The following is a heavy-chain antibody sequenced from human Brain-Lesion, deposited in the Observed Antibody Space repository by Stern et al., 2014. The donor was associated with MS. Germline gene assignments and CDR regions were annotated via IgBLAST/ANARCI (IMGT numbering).Heavy chain of an antibody. J-gene: IGHJ6*02. D-gene: IGHD2-2*01. CDR2: IFNSGST. CDR1: GGSISSGGYY. CDR3: ARGRVVPGFQYYATDV. Sequence: VHLVESGPGLVKPSQTLSLSCTVSGGSISSGGYYWSWIRQPAGKGLEWIGRIFNSGSTSYNPPPKSRGTISTKPSKNQFSLRLNSMTAADTAVYYCARGRVVPGFQYYATDVWGQGTTVIVSS. V-gene: IGHV4-61*02.